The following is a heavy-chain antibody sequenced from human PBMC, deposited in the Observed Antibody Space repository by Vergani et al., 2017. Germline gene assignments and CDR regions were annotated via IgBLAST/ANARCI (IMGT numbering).Heavy chain of an antibody. CDR2: VSTGTKSQ. Sequence: QLVESGGGWDQPGGSLRPSCVVSGFDFSSYIMNWVRQAPGKGLEWVSFVSTGTKSQSYAGSVKGRFTISRDSAKNTLYLQMNSLRVEDTGVYYCARARCIETCYMSNWLDSWGQGTLVTVSS. V-gene: IGHV3-48*01. CDR1: GFDFSSYI. J-gene: IGHJ5*01. CDR3: ARARCIETCYMSNWLDS. D-gene: IGHD3-9*01.